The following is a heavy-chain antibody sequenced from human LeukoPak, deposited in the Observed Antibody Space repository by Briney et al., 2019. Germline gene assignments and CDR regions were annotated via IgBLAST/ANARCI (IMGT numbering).Heavy chain of an antibody. CDR3: ARLTTSGYCGGDCYSDR. V-gene: IGHV3-21*01. D-gene: IGHD2-21*02. CDR1: GFSFSSYS. J-gene: IGHJ5*02. CDR2: ISSSSGYI. Sequence: PGGSLRLSCAASGFSFSSYSMNWVRQAPGKGLEWVSSISSSSGYIYYADSVKGRFTISRDNAENSLYLQMNSLRADDTAVYHCARLTTSGYCGGDCYSDRWGQGTLVTVSS.